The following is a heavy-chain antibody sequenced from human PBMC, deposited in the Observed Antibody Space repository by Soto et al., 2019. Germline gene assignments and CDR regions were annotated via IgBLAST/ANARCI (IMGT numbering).Heavy chain of an antibody. V-gene: IGHV4-59*01. CDR3: ARSDGRY. J-gene: IGHJ4*02. CDR2: IYYSGST. CDR1: GGSISSYC. Sequence: PSETLSLTCTVSGGSISSYCWSWIRQPPGKGLEWIGYIYYSGSTNYNPSLKSRVTISVDTSKNQFSLKLSSVTAADTAVYYCARSDGRYWGQGTLLTVSS.